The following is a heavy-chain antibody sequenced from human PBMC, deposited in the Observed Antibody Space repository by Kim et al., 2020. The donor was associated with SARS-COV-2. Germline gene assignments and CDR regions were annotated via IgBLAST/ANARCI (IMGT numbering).Heavy chain of an antibody. D-gene: IGHD1-1*01. J-gene: IGHJ4*02. CDR2: ISLNNGNK. CDR1: GYSFSNYA. V-gene: IGHV1-18*01. Sequence: ASVKVSCKASGYSFSNYAFSWVRQAPGQGLEWMGWISLNNGNKKYAQKFQGRVSMTGDISTSTAYLELTSLRSDDTAVYYCARWVLSTTTVFDYWGPGTQVTVSS. CDR3: ARWVLSTTTVFDY.